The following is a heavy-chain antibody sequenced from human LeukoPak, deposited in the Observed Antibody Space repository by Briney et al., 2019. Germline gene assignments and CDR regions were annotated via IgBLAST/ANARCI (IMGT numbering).Heavy chain of an antibody. CDR1: GFTLSAHW. V-gene: IGHV3-7*01. CDR3: ARFAAGGSYYYYMDV. Sequence: GGSLRLSCAASGFTLSAHWMSWVRQAPGKGLEWVANIKEDGSEKYYVDSVKGRFTISRDIAKNSLYLQMNSLRAEDTAVYYCARFAAGGSYYYYMDVWGKGTTVTVSS. D-gene: IGHD6-25*01. J-gene: IGHJ6*03. CDR2: IKEDGSEK.